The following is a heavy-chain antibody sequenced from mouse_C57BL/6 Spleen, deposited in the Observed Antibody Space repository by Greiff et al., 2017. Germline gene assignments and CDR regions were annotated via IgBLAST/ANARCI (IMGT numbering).Heavy chain of an antibody. CDR2: IWSGGST. D-gene: IGHD2-13*01. CDR1: GFSLTSYG. J-gene: IGHJ3*01. V-gene: IGHV2-2*01. Sequence: QVQLQQSGPGLVQPSQSLSITCTVSGFSLTSYGVHWVRQSPGKGLEWLGVIWSGGSTDYNAAFISRLSISKDNSTSQVLFKMNRLRADDAAIYYCARSYGDYADWFAYWGQGTLVTVSA. CDR3: ARSYGDYADWFAY.